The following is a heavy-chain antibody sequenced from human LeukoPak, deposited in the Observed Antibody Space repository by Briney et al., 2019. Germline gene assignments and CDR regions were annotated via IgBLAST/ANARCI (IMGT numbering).Heavy chain of an antibody. CDR2: IDPRSSAT. CDR1: GYSFTGYW. CDR3: ARLATIGDALDV. Sequence: GESLKISCNGSGYSFTGYWIIWVRQMPGKGLEWMGRIDPRSSATNYSPSFQGHVTFSVDKSISTAYLHWRSLQASDTAIYYCARLATIGDALDVWGQGTVVTVSS. J-gene: IGHJ3*01. V-gene: IGHV5-10-1*01. D-gene: IGHD5-24*01.